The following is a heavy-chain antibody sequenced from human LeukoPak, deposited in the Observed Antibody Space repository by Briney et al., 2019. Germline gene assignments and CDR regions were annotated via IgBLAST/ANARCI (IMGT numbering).Heavy chain of an antibody. J-gene: IGHJ6*03. CDR3: AKGYKGLLWFGEGMDV. D-gene: IGHD3-10*01. V-gene: IGHV3-9*01. CDR2: ISWTSGSI. CDR1: GFTFDDYA. Sequence: PGGSLRLSCAASGFTFDDYAMHWVRQAPGKGLELVSGISWTSGSIGYADSVKGRFTISRDNAKNSLYLQMNSLRAEDTALYYCAKGYKGLLWFGEGMDVWGKGTTVTVSS.